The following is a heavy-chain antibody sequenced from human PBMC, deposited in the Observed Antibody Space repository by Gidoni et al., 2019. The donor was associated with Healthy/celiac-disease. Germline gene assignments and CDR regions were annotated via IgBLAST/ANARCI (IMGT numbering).Heavy chain of an antibody. CDR2: ISYDGSNR. V-gene: IGHV3-30*18. Sequence: QVQLVDFGGGVVQPGRSLRLPCAAPGFTLGSYAIPWVRQAPGKGLEWGAVISYDGSNRYYAESVKGRFTISRDNSKNTLYLQMNSLRAEDTAVYYCAKSATYYYGSGSYYMDYFDYWGQGTLVTVSS. CDR1: GFTLGSYA. D-gene: IGHD3-10*01. J-gene: IGHJ4*02. CDR3: AKSATYYYGSGSYYMDYFDY.